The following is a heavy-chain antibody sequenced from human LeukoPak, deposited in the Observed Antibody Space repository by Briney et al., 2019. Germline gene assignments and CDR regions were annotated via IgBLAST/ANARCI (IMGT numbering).Heavy chain of an antibody. CDR1: GFTFISYS. V-gene: IGHV3-21*01. D-gene: IGHD2-15*01. CDR2: ISSSSSYI. Sequence: GGSLRLSCAASGFTFISYSMNWVRQAPGKGLEWVSSISSSSSYIYYADSVKGRFTISRDNAKNSLYLQMNSLRAEDTAVYYCARDGTWGYYMDVWGKGTTVTVSS. CDR3: ARDGTWGYYMDV. J-gene: IGHJ6*03.